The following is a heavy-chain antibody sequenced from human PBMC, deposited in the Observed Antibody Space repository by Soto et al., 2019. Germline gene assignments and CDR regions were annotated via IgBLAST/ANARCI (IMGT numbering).Heavy chain of an antibody. CDR2: IIPILGIA. Sequence: QVQLVQSGAEVKKPGSSVKVSCKASGGTFSSYTIRWVRQAPGQGLEWMGRIIPILGIANYAQKFQGRVTITADKSTRPAYMELSSLRSEDTAVYYCARALRRGVATIWSQVTLVTVSS. CDR3: ARALRRGVATI. D-gene: IGHD5-12*01. V-gene: IGHV1-69*02. J-gene: IGHJ4*02. CDR1: GGTFSSYT.